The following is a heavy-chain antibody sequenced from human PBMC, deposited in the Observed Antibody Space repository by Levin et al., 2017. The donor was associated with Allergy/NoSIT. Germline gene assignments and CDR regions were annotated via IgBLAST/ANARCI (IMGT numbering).Heavy chain of an antibody. V-gene: IGHV4-39*01. CDR2: IYYSGST. J-gene: IGHJ6*02. Sequence: GSLRLSCTVSGGSISSSSYYWGWIRQPPGKGLEWIGSIYYSGSTYYNPSLKSRVTISVDTSKNQFSLKLSSVTAADTAVYYCAGIPYYGMDVWGQGTTVTVSS. CDR1: GGSISSSSYY. CDR3: AGIPYYGMDV.